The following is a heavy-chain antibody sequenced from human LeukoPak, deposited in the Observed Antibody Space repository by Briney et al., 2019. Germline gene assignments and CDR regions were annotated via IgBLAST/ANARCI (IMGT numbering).Heavy chain of an antibody. CDR1: GFTFSIYW. CDR2: IKEDGGEI. Sequence: PGRSLRLSCAASGFTFSIYWMSWVRQAPGKGLEWVASIKEDGGEIHYVDSVKGRFTISRDNAKNSLYLQMNSLRAEDTAVYYCATYWRHFDWLLSDIWGLGTMVTVSS. V-gene: IGHV3-7*05. D-gene: IGHD3-9*01. CDR3: ATYWRHFDWLLSDI. J-gene: IGHJ3*02.